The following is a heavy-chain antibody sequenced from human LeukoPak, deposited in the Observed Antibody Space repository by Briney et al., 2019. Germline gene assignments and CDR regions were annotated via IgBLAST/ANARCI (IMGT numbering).Heavy chain of an antibody. Sequence: GSLRLSCAASGFTFSSYAMSWVRQALGKGLEWVSAISGSGGSTYYADAVKGRFTISRDNSKNTLYLQMNSLRAEDTAVYYCAKDIVVVPAAIFGGIRCPFDYWGQGTLVTVSS. CDR1: GFTFSSYA. J-gene: IGHJ4*02. V-gene: IGHV3-23*01. CDR3: AKDIVVVPAAIFGGIRCPFDY. CDR2: ISGSGGST. D-gene: IGHD2-2*02.